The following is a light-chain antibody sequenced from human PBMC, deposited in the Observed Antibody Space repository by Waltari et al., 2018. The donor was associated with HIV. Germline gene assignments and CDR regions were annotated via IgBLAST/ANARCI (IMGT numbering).Light chain of an antibody. V-gene: IGLV1-47*01. Sequence: SVLTQPPSASGTPGQRFTISCSGSTSNIGSNYVFWYQHLPGTAPKLLIHRNDQRPSGVPDRFSASTSGTSASLAISGLRSEDEADYYCVAWDDSLRGVLFGGGTKVAVL. CDR3: VAWDDSLRGVL. J-gene: IGLJ2*01. CDR2: RND. CDR1: TSNIGSNY.